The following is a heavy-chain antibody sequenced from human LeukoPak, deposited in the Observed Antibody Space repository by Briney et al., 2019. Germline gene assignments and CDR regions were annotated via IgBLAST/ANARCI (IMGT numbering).Heavy chain of an antibody. CDR3: ARAVYCSSTSCPPRYYYCYYMDV. V-gene: IGHV4-4*07. CDR2: IYTSGST. D-gene: IGHD2-2*01. Sequence: SETLSLTCTVSGGSISNYYWSWIRQPAGKGLEWIGRIYTSGSTNYNPSLKSRVTISVDTSKNQFSLKLSSVTAADTAVYYCARAVYCSSTSCPPRYYYCYYMDVWGKGTTVTVSS. CDR1: GGSISNYY. J-gene: IGHJ6*03.